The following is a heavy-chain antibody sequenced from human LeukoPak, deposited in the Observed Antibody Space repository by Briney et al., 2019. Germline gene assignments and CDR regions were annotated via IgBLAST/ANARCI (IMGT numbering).Heavy chain of an antibody. CDR1: GFTFSSYD. Sequence: GGSLRLSCTASGFTFSSYDMRWIRQAPGKGLEWVAVITYDGKNKYYADSVKGRFTLSRDSSKNTLYLQMNSLRAEDTAVYYCAKDPEYSSGWCFDNWGQGTLVTVSS. J-gene: IGHJ4*02. CDR3: AKDPEYSSGWCFDN. CDR2: ITYDGKNK. D-gene: IGHD6-19*01. V-gene: IGHV3-30*18.